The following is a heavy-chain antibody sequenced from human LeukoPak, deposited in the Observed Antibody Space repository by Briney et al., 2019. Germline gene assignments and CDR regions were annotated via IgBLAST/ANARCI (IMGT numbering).Heavy chain of an antibody. Sequence: GGSLILSCAASGFTFSNAWMSWVRQAPGKGLEWVGRIKSKTDGGTTDYAAPVKGRFTISRDDSKNTLYLQMNSLKTEDTAVYYCTTQGYYDILTHSDYWGQGTLVTVSS. CDR1: GFTFSNAW. D-gene: IGHD3-9*01. CDR3: TTQGYYDILTHSDY. J-gene: IGHJ4*02. V-gene: IGHV3-15*01. CDR2: IKSKTDGGTT.